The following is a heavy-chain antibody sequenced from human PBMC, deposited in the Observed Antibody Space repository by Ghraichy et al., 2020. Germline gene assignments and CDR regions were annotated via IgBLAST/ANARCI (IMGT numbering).Heavy chain of an antibody. Sequence: ASVKVSCKASGYTFTSYDIHWVRQATGQGLEWMGWMNPNSGNTGYAQKFQGRVTMTRNTSISTAYMELSRLRSEDTAVYYCARGTYDFWGGYYLGFDYWGHGTLFIVSS. CDR2: MNPNSGNT. CDR3: ARGTYDFWGGYYLGFDY. V-gene: IGHV1-8*01. CDR1: GYTFTSYD. D-gene: IGHD3-3*01. J-gene: IGHJ4*01.